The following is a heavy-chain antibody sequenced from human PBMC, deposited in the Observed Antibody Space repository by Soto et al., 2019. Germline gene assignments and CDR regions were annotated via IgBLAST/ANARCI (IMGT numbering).Heavy chain of an antibody. CDR3: AKDRGYYDSSGYYYSSNWFDP. D-gene: IGHD3-22*01. J-gene: IGHJ5*02. Sequence: PGGSLRLSCAASGFTFSSYAMSWVCQAPGKGLEWVSAISGSGGSTYYADSVKGRFTISRDNSKNTLYLQMNSLRAEDTAVYYCAKDRGYYDSSGYYYSSNWFDPWGQGTLVTVSS. V-gene: IGHV3-23*01. CDR1: GFTFSSYA. CDR2: ISGSGGST.